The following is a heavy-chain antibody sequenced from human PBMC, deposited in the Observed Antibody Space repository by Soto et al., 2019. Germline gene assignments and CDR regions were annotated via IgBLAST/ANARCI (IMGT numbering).Heavy chain of an antibody. CDR1: GYTFTSYG. CDR3: ARGLRRVFWSGPNWFDP. Sequence: ASVKVSCKASGYTFTSYGISWVRQAPGQGLEWMGWISAYNGNTNYAQKLQGRVTMTTDTSTSTAYMELRSLRSDDTAVYYCARGLRRVFWSGPNWFDPWGQGTLVTVSP. CDR2: ISAYNGNT. D-gene: IGHD3-3*01. J-gene: IGHJ5*02. V-gene: IGHV1-18*04.